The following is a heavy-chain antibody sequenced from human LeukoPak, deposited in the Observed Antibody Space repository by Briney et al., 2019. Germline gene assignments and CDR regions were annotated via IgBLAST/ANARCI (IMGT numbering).Heavy chain of an antibody. D-gene: IGHD2-2*01. Sequence: GGSLRLSCAASGFTFSSYAMSWVRQAPGKGLEWVSAISGSGGSGGSTYYAGSVQGRFTISRDNSKNTLYLQMNSLRAEDTAVYYCAKAPPHPLGYCSSASCYGFDYWGQGTLVTVSS. CDR3: AKAPPHPLGYCSSASCYGFDY. CDR1: GFTFSSYA. V-gene: IGHV3-23*01. J-gene: IGHJ4*02. CDR2: ISGSGGSGGST.